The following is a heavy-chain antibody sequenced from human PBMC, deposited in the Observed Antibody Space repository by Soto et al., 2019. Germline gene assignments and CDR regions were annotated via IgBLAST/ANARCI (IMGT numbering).Heavy chain of an antibody. CDR1: GGTFSSYA. J-gene: IGHJ6*02. CDR2: IIPIFGTA. V-gene: IGHV1-69*13. Sequence: SVKVSCKASGGTFSSYAISWVRQAPGQGLEWMGGIIPIFGTANYAQKFQGRVTITADESTSTANMELSSLRSEDTAVFYCARDRTYYDFWSGYPPRYYYYYGMDVWGQGTTVTVSS. CDR3: ARDRTYYDFWSGYPPRYYYYYGMDV. D-gene: IGHD3-3*01.